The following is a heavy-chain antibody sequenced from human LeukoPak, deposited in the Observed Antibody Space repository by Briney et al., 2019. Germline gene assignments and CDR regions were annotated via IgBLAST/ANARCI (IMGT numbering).Heavy chain of an antibody. D-gene: IGHD2-2*02. CDR2: ISYDGSNK. V-gene: IGHV3-30*18. Sequence: GGSLRLSCAASGFTFSSYGMHWVRQAPGKGLEWVAVISYDGSNKYYVDSVKGRFTISRDNSKNTLYLQMNSLRAEDTAVYYCAKGYCSSTSCYTLYYFDYWGQGTLVTVSS. CDR1: GFTFSSYG. CDR3: AKGYCSSTSCYTLYYFDY. J-gene: IGHJ4*02.